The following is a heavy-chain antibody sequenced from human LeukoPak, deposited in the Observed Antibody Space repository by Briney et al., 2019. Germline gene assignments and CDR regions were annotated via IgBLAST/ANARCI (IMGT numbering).Heavy chain of an antibody. D-gene: IGHD1-26*01. J-gene: IGHJ4*02. CDR3: ARLWYSGSYSDY. V-gene: IGHV4-59*05. CDR1: GGSISRYY. CDR2: LYYIGST. Sequence: SETLSLTCTVSGGSISRYYWSWIRQHPGNGLEWIGSLYYIGSTYYNPSLKSRVTISVDTSKNQFSLKLSSVTAADTAVYYCARLWYSGSYSDYWGQGTLVTVSS.